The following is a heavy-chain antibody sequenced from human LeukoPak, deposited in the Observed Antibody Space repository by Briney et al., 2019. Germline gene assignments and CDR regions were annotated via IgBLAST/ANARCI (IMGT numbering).Heavy chain of an antibody. CDR1: GYTFTSYD. Sequence: GASVKVSCKASGYTFTSYDINWVRQATGQGLEWMGWMNPNSGNTGYAQKFQGRVTITRNTSISTAYMELSSLRSEDTAVYYCARGRYSSGWYRRYAFDIWGQGTMVTVSS. CDR3: ARGRYSSGWYRRYAFDI. J-gene: IGHJ3*02. CDR2: MNPNSGNT. V-gene: IGHV1-8*01. D-gene: IGHD6-19*01.